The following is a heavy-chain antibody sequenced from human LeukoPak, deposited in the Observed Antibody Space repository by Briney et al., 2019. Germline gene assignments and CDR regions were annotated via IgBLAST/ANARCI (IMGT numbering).Heavy chain of an antibody. CDR2: FDPEDGET. D-gene: IGHD2-2*01. CDR3: ATPSVVVPAAMFYYYGMDV. CDR1: GYTLTELS. V-gene: IGHV1-24*01. J-gene: IGHJ6*02. Sequence: ASVKVSCKFSGYTLTELSMHWVRQAPGKGLEWMGGFDPEDGETIYAQKFQGRVTMTEDTSTDTAYMELSSLRSEDTAVYYCATPSVVVPAAMFYYYGMDVWGQGTTVTVSS.